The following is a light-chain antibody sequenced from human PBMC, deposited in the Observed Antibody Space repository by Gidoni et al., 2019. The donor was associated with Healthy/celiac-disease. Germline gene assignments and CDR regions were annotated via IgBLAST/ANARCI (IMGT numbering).Light chain of an antibody. J-gene: IGKJ1*01. V-gene: IGKV1-39*01. CDR1: QSISSY. CDR2: AAS. Sequence: DSQMTQSPSSLSASVGDRVTITCRASQSISSYLNWYQQKPGKAPKLLIYAASSLQSGVPSRCSGSGSGTDFTLTISSLQPEDFATYYCQQSYSTPRTFGQXTKVEIK. CDR3: QQSYSTPRT.